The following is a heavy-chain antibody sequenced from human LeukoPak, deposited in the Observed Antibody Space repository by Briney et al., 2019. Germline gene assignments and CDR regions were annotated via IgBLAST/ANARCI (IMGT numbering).Heavy chain of an antibody. V-gene: IGHV3-30*02. CDR3: AKVRRELPTDAFDI. J-gene: IGHJ3*02. Sequence: GGSLRLSCAASGFTFSSYGMHWVRQAPGKGLEWVAFIRYDGSNKYYADSVKGRFTISRDNSKNTLYLQMNSLRAEDTAVYYCAKVRRELPTDAFDIWGQGTMVTVSS. CDR2: IRYDGSNK. D-gene: IGHD1-26*01. CDR1: GFTFSSYG.